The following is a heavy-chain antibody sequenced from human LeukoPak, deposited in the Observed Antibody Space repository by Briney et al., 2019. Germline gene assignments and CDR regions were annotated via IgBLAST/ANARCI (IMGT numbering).Heavy chain of an antibody. V-gene: IGHV3-30*03. D-gene: IGHD1-26*01. Sequence: GGSLRLSCAASGFTLSNHWMHWVRQAPGKGLEWVAFISYDGSRKHYAESVMGRFTISRDNSKNTLSLQLNSLRAEDTAVYYCARDISGSYAVDYWGQGTLVTVAS. CDR2: ISYDGSRK. CDR1: GFTLSNHW. J-gene: IGHJ4*02. CDR3: ARDISGSYAVDY.